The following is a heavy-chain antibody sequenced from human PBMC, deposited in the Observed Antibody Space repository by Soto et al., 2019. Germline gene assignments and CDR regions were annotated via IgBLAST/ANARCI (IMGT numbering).Heavy chain of an antibody. CDR1: GFTFSSYW. V-gene: IGHV3-7*03. CDR3: AGGRRIAVAGTGY. CDR2: IKQDGSEK. D-gene: IGHD6-19*01. J-gene: IGHJ4*02. Sequence: PGGSLRLSCAASGFTFSSYWMSWVRQAPGKGLEWVANIKQDGSEKYYVDSVKGRFTISRDNAKNSLYLQMNSLRAEDTAVYYCAGGRRIAVAGTGYWGQGTLVTVSS.